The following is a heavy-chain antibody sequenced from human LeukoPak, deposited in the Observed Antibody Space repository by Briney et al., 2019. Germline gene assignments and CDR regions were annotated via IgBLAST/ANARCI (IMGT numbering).Heavy chain of an antibody. J-gene: IGHJ4*02. CDR2: IVGDSSKT. CDR3: AKELLRYFD. D-gene: IGHD3-9*01. CDR1: GLTFHDYA. V-gene: IGHV3-23*01. Sequence: GGSLRLSCAISGLTFHDYAMTWVRQAPGKGLEWVSTIVGDSSKTYYADSVKGRFTISRDNSKNTLYLQMNTLRAEDTAVYYCAKELLRYFDWGQGTLVTVSS.